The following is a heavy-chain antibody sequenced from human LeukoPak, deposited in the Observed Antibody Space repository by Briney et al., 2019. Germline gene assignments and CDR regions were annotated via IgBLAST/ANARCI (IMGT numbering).Heavy chain of an antibody. CDR3: ARDSDYDFWSGESYYYYGMDV. D-gene: IGHD3-3*01. CDR1: GYTFTSYG. J-gene: IGHJ6*02. V-gene: IGHV1-18*01. CDR2: ISAYNGNT. Sequence: ASVKVSCKASGYTFTSYGISWVRQAPGQGLEWMGWISAYNGNTNYAQKLQGRVTMTTDTSTSTAYMELRSRRSDDTAVYSCARDSDYDFWSGESYYYYGMDVWGQGTTVTVSS.